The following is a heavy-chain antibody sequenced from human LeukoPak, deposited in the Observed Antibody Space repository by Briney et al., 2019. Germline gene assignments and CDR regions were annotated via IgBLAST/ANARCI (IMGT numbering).Heavy chain of an antibody. CDR3: ASLGYCSNTSCYSHWFDP. J-gene: IGHJ5*02. CDR2: IGSSSSTI. V-gene: IGHV3-48*01. CDR1: GFTFSSYS. Sequence: PGGSLRLSCAASGFTFSSYSMNWVRQAPGKGLEWVSYIGSSSSTIYYADSVKGRFTISRDNAKNSLYLQMNSLRAEDTAVYYCASLGYCSNTSCYSHWFDPWGQGTLVTVSS. D-gene: IGHD2-2*01.